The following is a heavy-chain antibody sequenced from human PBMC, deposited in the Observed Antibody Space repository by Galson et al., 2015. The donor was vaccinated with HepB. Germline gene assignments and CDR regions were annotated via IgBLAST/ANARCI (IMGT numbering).Heavy chain of an antibody. CDR2: ISYDGSNK. D-gene: IGHD6-19*01. J-gene: IGHJ4*02. Sequence: LRLSCAASGFTFSSYAMHWVRQAPGKGLEWVAVISYDGSNKYYADSVKGRFTISRDNSKNTLYLQMNSLRAEDTAVYYCARVGGRIAVATVWFDYWGQGTLVTVSS. CDR1: GFTFSSYA. V-gene: IGHV3-30*04. CDR3: ARVGGRIAVATVWFDY.